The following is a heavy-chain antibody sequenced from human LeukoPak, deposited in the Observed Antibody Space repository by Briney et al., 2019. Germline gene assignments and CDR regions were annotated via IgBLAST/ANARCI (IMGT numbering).Heavy chain of an antibody. Sequence: SVKVSCKASGGTFSSYAISWVRQAPGQGLEWMGGIIPIFGTANYAQKFQGRVTITADESTSTAYMELSSLRSEDTAVYYCARDGEQWLAYGSGSYYYGMDVWGQGTTVTVSS. J-gene: IGHJ6*02. CDR1: GGTFSSYA. V-gene: IGHV1-69*13. CDR3: ARDGEQWLAYGSGSYYYGMDV. D-gene: IGHD6-19*01. CDR2: IIPIFGTA.